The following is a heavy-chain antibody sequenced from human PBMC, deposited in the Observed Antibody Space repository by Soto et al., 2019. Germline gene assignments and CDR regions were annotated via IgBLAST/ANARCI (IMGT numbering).Heavy chain of an antibody. CDR1: GFTVSSNY. CDR2: IYSGGST. Sequence: ESGGGLVQPGGSLRLSCAASGFTVSSNYMSWVRQAPGKGLEWVSVIYSGGSTYYADSVKGRFTISRDNSKNTLYLQMNSLRAEDTAVYYCARDGYDSSGYYPEYFQHWGQGTRVTVSS. J-gene: IGHJ1*01. CDR3: ARDGYDSSGYYPEYFQH. V-gene: IGHV3-66*01. D-gene: IGHD3-22*01.